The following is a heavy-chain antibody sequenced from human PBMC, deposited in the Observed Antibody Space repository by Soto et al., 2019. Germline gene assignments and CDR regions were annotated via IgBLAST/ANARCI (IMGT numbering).Heavy chain of an antibody. D-gene: IGHD1-26*01. V-gene: IGHV4-59*01. CDR1: GGSISSYY. CDR3: ARASSGLAWAYYYYYGMDV. J-gene: IGHJ6*02. Sequence: SETLSLTCTVSGGSISSYYWSWIRQPPGKGLEWIGYIYYSGSTNYNPSLKSRVTISVDTSKNQFSLKLSSVTAADTAVYYCARASSGLAWAYYYYYGMDVWGQGTTVTVSS. CDR2: IYYSGST.